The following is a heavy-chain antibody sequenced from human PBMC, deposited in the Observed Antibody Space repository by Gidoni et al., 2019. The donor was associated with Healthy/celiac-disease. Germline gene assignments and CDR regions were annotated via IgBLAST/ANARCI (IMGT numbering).Heavy chain of an antibody. J-gene: IGHJ6*02. D-gene: IGHD1-26*01. CDR1: GFTFSSYS. V-gene: IGHV3-48*01. Sequence: EVQLVYSGGGLVQPGGSLRPSCAASGFTFSSYSMNWVRQAPGKGLEWVSYISSSSSTIYYADSVKGRFTISRDNAKNSLYLQMNSLRAEDTAVYYCAREGATMLGLYYYYYGMDVWGQGTTVTVSS. CDR3: AREGATMLGLYYYYYGMDV. CDR2: ISSSSSTI.